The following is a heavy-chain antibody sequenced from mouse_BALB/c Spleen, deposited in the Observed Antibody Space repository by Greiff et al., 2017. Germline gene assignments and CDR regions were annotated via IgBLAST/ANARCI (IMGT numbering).Heavy chain of an antibody. CDR2: IRNKANGYTT. Sequence: EVKLVESGGGLVQPGGSLRLSCATSGFTFTDYYMSWVRQPPGKALEWLGFIRNKANGYTTEYSASVKGRFTISRDNSQSILYLQMNTLRAEDSATYYCARVGGNFAWFAYWGQGTLVTVSA. CDR3: ARVGGNFAWFAY. D-gene: IGHD2-1*01. J-gene: IGHJ3*01. CDR1: GFTFTDYY. V-gene: IGHV7-3*02.